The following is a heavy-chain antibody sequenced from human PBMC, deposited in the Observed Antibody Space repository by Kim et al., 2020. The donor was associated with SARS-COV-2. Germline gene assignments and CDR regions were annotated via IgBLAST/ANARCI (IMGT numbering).Heavy chain of an antibody. D-gene: IGHD3-3*01. CDR1: GASLSGNY. J-gene: IGHJ4*02. CDR3: AREIYDIWSAYYTGSGRFDY. CDR2: INHSGIT. Sequence: SETLSLTCAVSGASLSGNYWTWIRQPPGKGLEWIGEINHSGITNYNPSLKSRVTISIDTSKSQFSLKLSSVTAADTAVYYCAREIYDIWSAYYTGSGRFDYWGQGALITVSS. V-gene: IGHV4-34*01.